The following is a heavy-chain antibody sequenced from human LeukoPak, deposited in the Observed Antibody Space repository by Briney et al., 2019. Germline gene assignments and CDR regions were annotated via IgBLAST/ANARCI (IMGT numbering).Heavy chain of an antibody. CDR3: ARDSYWLGGTIGAFDI. Sequence: PGGSLRLSCAASGFSFSSSTMNWVRQAPGRGLEWVSCISSSGSSIYYADSVKGRFTISRDNAKNSLYLQINSLRAEDTAVYYCARDSYWLGGTIGAFDIWGQGTMVTVSS. D-gene: IGHD3-10*01. CDR2: ISSSGSSI. V-gene: IGHV3-21*01. J-gene: IGHJ3*02. CDR1: GFSFSSST.